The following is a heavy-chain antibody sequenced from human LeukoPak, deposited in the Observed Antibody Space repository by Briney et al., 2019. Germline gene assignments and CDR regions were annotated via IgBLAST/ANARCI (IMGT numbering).Heavy chain of an antibody. CDR3: ARTIGFGELLNWFDP. CDR2: IYYSGST. J-gene: IGHJ5*02. D-gene: IGHD3-10*01. CDR1: GGSISGSSYY. V-gene: IGHV4-39*01. Sequence: SETLSLTCTVSGGSISGSSYYWGWIRQPPGKGLEWIGSIYYSGSTYYNPSLKSRVTISVDTSKNQFSLKLSSVTAADTAVHYCARTIGFGELLNWFDPWGQGTLVTVSS.